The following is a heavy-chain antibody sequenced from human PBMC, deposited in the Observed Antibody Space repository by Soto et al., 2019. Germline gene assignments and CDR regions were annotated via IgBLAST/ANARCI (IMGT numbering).Heavy chain of an antibody. CDR1: GGSISSSSYY. CDR2: IYYSGST. J-gene: IGHJ5*02. Sequence: QLQLQESGPGLVKPSETLSLTCTVSGGSISSSSYYWGWIRQPPGKGLEWIGSIYYSGSTYYNPSLQSGVTISVDTSKQKYSLKLRAVTAAETAVDYCGRHSAGLLQTRACCGGDCGSWGQGTLVTVSS. V-gene: IGHV4-39*01. D-gene: IGHD2-21*02. CDR3: GRHSAGLLQTRACCGGDCGS.